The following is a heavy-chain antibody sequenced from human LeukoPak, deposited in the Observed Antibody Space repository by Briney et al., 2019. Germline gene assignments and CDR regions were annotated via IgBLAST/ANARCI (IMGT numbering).Heavy chain of an antibody. CDR3: ARAERDWFDH. Sequence: AAVKVSCKASGYTFTGYYMHWVRPAPGQGLEWMGWINSNSVGSNYAQKFQGRVTMTRDTSISTAYMELSRLRSDDTAVYCCARAERDWFDHWGQGTLVTFSS. J-gene: IGHJ5*02. CDR1: GYTFTGYY. V-gene: IGHV1-2*02. CDR2: INSNSVGS.